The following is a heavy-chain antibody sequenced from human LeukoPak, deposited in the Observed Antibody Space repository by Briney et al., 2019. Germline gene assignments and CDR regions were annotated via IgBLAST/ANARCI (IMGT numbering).Heavy chain of an antibody. CDR1: GGSISSYY. J-gene: IGHJ3*01. CDR2: IYYSGST. Sequence: PSETLSLTCTASGGSISSYYWSWIRQPPGKGLEWIGYIYYSGSTNFNPSLKSRVTISADTSKNQFSLKLSSVTAADTAVYYCARHLSNAFDLWGQGTMVTVSS. V-gene: IGHV4-59*08. CDR3: ARHLSNAFDL.